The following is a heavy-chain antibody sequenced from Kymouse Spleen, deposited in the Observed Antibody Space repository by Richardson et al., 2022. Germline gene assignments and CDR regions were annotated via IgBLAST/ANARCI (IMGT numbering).Heavy chain of an antibody. CDR1: GFTFSSYG. CDR2: ISYDGSNK. CDR3: ARFDYSNPNWFDP. Sequence: QVQLVESGGGVVQPGRSLRLSCAASGFTFSSYGMHWVRQAPGKGLEWVAVISYDGSNKYYADSVKGRFTISRDNSKNTLYLQMNSLRAEDTAVYYCARFDYSNPNWFDPWGQGTLVTVSS. V-gene: IGHV3-30*18. J-gene: IGHJ5*02. D-gene: IGHD4-11,IGHD4-11*01.